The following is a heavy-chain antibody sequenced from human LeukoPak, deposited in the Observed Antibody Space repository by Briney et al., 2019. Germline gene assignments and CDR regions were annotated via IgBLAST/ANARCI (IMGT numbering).Heavy chain of an antibody. J-gene: IGHJ4*02. D-gene: IGHD2-8*01. CDR1: SGSISYFY. CDR3: ATYTNRLHY. Sequence: PSETLSLTCTVSSGSISYFYWNWIRQPPGKGLEWIGYIHYTGSTNYNPSLKSRVTISVDTSKNQFSLKLSSVTAADTAVYYCATYTNRLHYWGQGTSVTVSS. V-gene: IGHV4-59*01. CDR2: IHYTGST.